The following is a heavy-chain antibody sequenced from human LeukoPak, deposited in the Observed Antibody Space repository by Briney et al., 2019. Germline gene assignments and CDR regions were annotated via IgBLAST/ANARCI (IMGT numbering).Heavy chain of an antibody. V-gene: IGHV3-53*01. CDR1: GISVRGSY. CDR3: TRDLTGTTWSESDY. J-gene: IGHJ4*02. Sequence: PGGSLRLSCEVSGISVRGSYMSWVRQAPGKGLEWVSVIYSGDRTYYAESVKGRFTISRDTSKNTLYLQMNNLRADDTARYYCTRDLTGTTWSESDYWGQGTLVTISS. D-gene: IGHD6-13*01. CDR2: IYSGDRT.